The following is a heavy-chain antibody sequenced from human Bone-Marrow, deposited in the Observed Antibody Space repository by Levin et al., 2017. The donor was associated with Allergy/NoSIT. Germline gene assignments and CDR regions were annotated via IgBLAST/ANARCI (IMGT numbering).Heavy chain of an antibody. CDR3: ARDRYSSSSHYARGYHYYGMDV. D-gene: IGHD6-6*01. V-gene: IGHV1-46*01. CDR2: INPSGGST. Sequence: ASVKVSCKASGYTFSSNYIHWVRQAPGQGLEWMGIINPSGGSTSYAQKFQGRVTMTRDTSTSTVYMELSRLRTEDTAVYYCARDRYSSSSHYARGYHYYGMDVWGQGTTVTVSS. J-gene: IGHJ6*02. CDR1: GYTFSSNY.